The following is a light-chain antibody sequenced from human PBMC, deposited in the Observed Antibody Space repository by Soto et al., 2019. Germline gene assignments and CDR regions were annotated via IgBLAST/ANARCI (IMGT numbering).Light chain of an antibody. CDR1: SSNVGSYKL. J-gene: IGLJ1*01. CDR3: CSSGGSPKYV. Sequence: QAVRTQPASVSWSPGHSITISCTGTSSNVGSYKLVSWYQQHPGKAPKLMIFEVNKRPSGVSNRFSGSKSGNTASLTISGLKVEDEADYYCCSSGGSPKYVFGTGTKVTVL. CDR2: EVN. V-gene: IGLV2-23*02.